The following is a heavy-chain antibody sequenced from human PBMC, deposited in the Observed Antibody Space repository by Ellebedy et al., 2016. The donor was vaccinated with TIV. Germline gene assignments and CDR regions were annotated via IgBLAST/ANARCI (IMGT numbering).Heavy chain of an antibody. CDR2: IWYDGSNK. V-gene: IGHV3-33*08. Sequence: GESLKISCAASAFTFSSYGMHWVRQAPGKGLEWVALIWYDGSNKYYADSVKGRFTISRDNSKNTLYLQMNSLRPEDTAVCYCARAGCSGGSCYYYYGIDVWGQGTTVTVSS. CDR3: ARAGCSGGSCYYYYGIDV. CDR1: AFTFSSYG. D-gene: IGHD2-15*01. J-gene: IGHJ6*02.